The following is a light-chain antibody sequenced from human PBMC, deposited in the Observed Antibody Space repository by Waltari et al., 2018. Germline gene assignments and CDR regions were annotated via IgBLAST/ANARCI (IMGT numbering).Light chain of an antibody. V-gene: IGLV2-14*01. CDR2: EVS. CDR1: DSDVGAYDF. CDR3: RSYTTSSAPGV. Sequence: QSALTPPASVSGSPGQSITISCSGTDSDVGAYDFVSWYQPHPGKTPHLIIYEVSNRPAGISNRFYASKSGNTASLTICGLQDEDEADYYCRSYTTSSAPGVFGTGTRVTVL. J-gene: IGLJ1*01.